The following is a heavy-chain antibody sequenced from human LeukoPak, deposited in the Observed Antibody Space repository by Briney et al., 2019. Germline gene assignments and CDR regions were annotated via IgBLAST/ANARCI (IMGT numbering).Heavy chain of an antibody. CDR2: IWYDGSNK. Sequence: GGSLRLSCAASGFTFSSYGMHWVRQAPGKGLEWVAVIWYDGSNKYYADSVKGRFTISRDNSKNTLYLQMNSLRAEDTAVYYCASQGYNWNPIDYWGQGTLVTVSS. J-gene: IGHJ4*02. D-gene: IGHD1-20*01. V-gene: IGHV3-33*01. CDR1: GFTFSSYG. CDR3: ASQGYNWNPIDY.